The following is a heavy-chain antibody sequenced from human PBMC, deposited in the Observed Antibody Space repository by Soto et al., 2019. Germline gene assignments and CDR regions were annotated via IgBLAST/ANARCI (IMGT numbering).Heavy chain of an antibody. Sequence: QITLKESGPTLVKPTQTLTLTCTFSGFSLSTSGVGVGWIRQPPGKALEWLALIYWDDDKRYSPSLKSRLTITKDTSKNQVVLTMTNTDPVDTATYYCAHSAPISNYDFWSGYYRYYYYGLDVWGQGTTVTVSS. CDR3: AHSAPISNYDFWSGYYRYYYYGLDV. V-gene: IGHV2-5*02. CDR1: GFSLSTSGVG. CDR2: IYWDDDK. J-gene: IGHJ6*02. D-gene: IGHD3-3*01.